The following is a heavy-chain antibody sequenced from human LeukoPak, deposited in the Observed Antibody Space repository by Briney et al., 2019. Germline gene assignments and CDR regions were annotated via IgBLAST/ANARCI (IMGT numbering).Heavy chain of an antibody. CDR2: SKNKAYNYIT. CDR1: GFTFSDHF. V-gene: IGHV3-72*01. CDR3: AVIRGVLGY. D-gene: IGHD3-10*01. Sequence: GGSLRLSCAASGFTFSDHFMDWVRQAPGKGLEWVGRSKNKAYNYITEHAASVKGRFTISRDDSENSLYLQMNSLKTEDTAVYYCAVIRGVLGYWGQGTLVTVSS. J-gene: IGHJ4*02.